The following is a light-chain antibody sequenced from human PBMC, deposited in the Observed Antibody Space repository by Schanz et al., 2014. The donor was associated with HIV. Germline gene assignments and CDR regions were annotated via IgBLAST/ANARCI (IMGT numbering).Light chain of an antibody. Sequence: DIQLTQSPSFLSASVGDRVTITCRASQGTSSYLAWYQQKLGNAPKLLIYAASTLQSGVPSRFSGSGSGTEFTLTISSLQPDDFATYYCQQYNSYSRTFGQGTKVEIK. CDR2: AAS. CDR3: QQYNSYSRT. CDR1: QGTSSY. V-gene: IGKV1-9*01. J-gene: IGKJ1*01.